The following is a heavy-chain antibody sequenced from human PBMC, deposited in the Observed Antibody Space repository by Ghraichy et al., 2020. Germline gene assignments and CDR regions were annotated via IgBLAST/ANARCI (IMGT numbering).Heavy chain of an antibody. Sequence: GGSLRLSCAASGFTFSSYAMSWVRQAPGKGLEWVSAISGSGGSTYYADSVKGRFTISRDNSKNTLYLQMNSLRAEDTAVYYCAKDAPGEYYDSSGYYDYWGQGTLVTVSS. V-gene: IGHV3-23*01. J-gene: IGHJ4*02. CDR3: AKDAPGEYYDSSGYYDY. CDR2: ISGSGGST. D-gene: IGHD3-22*01. CDR1: GFTFSSYA.